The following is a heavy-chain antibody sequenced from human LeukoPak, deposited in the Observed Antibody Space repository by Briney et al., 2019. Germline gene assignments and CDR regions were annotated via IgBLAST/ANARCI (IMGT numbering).Heavy chain of an antibody. Sequence: ASVKVSCKASGYTFTGYYMHWVRQAPGQGLEWMGWINPNSGGTNYAQKFQGRVTMTRDTSISTAYMELSRLRSDGTAVYYCARGWRRLPQGYYMDVWGKGTTVTVSS. J-gene: IGHJ6*03. CDR3: ARGWRRLPQGYYMDV. D-gene: IGHD6-25*01. V-gene: IGHV1-2*02. CDR1: GYTFTGYY. CDR2: INPNSGGT.